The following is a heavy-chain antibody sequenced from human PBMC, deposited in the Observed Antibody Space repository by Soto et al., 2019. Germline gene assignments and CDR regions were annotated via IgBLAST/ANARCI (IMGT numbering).Heavy chain of an antibody. V-gene: IGHV3-30-3*01. J-gene: IGHJ6*02. CDR1: GFTFSSYA. CDR3: ARDMSGNYDFWSGYYVSGMDV. Sequence: PGGSLRLSCAASGFTFSSYAMHWVRQAPGKGLEWVAVISYDGSNKYYADSVKGRFTISRDNSKNTLYLQMNSLRAEDTAVYYCARDMSGNYDFWSGYYVSGMDVWGQGTTVTVSS. CDR2: ISYDGSNK. D-gene: IGHD3-3*01.